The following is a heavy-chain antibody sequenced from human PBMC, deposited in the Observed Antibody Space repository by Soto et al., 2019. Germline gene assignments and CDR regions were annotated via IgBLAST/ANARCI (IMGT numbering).Heavy chain of an antibody. D-gene: IGHD3-16*01. CDR1: GYTFTSYG. CDR3: ARDLGGNDYYYYYMDV. V-gene: IGHV1-18*01. CDR2: ISAYNGNT. J-gene: IGHJ6*03. Sequence: GASVKVSCKASGYTFTSYGISWVRQAPGQGLEWMGWISAYNGNTNYAQKLQGRVTMTTDTSTSTAYMELRSLRSDDTAVYYCARDLGGNDYYYYYMDVWGKGTTVTVSS.